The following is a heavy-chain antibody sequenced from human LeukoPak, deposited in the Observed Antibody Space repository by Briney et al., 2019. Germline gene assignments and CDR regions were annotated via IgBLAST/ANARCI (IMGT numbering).Heavy chain of an antibody. CDR1: GFIFGRYW. J-gene: IGHJ5*02. V-gene: IGHV3-23*01. CDR3: AKHCYENSGYIDH. CDR2: ISGSGTST. Sequence: GGSLRLSCGASGFIFGRYWMSWVRQAPGMGLEWVSGISGSGTSTYYADSVKGRFTVSRDNSKNTLFLQMNSLRTEDTAVYYCAKHCYENSGYIDHWGQGALVTVSS. D-gene: IGHD3-22*01.